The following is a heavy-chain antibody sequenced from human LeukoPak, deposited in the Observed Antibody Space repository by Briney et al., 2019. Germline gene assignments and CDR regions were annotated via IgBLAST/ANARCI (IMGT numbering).Heavy chain of an antibody. D-gene: IGHD3-10*01. V-gene: IGHV4-59*01. J-gene: IGHJ4*02. CDR1: GGSISSYY. CDR3: ARAKLLVQGPLFDY. Sequence: SETLSLTCTVSGGSISSYYWSWIRQPPGKGLEWLGYIYYSGSTNYNPSLKSRVTISVDTSKNQFSLKLSAVTAADTAVYYCARAKLLVQGPLFDYWGQRTLVTVSS. CDR2: IYYSGST.